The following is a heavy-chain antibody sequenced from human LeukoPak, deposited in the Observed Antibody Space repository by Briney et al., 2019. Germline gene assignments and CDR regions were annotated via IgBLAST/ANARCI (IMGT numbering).Heavy chain of an antibody. J-gene: IGHJ3*02. Sequence: GGSLRLSCAASGFTFSDYYMGWIRQTPGKGLQWVSYITTSGSPIYYADSVKGRFTMSRDNAKKSLYLRMNSLRAEDTAVYYCARAKYDSSGYYYSGFDIWGQGTMVTVSS. CDR1: GFTFSDYY. CDR2: ITTSGSPI. V-gene: IGHV3-11*04. D-gene: IGHD3-22*01. CDR3: ARAKYDSSGYYYSGFDI.